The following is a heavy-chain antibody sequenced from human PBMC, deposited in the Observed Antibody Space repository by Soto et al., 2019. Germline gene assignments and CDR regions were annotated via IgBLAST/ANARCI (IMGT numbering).Heavy chain of an antibody. J-gene: IGHJ4*02. V-gene: IGHV3-20*04. CDR2: VNWNGGST. Sequence: GGSLRLSCAASGFTFDDYGMSWARQAPGKGLEWVSGVNWNGGSTGYADSVKGRFTISRDNAKNSLYLQMNSLSAEDTAVYYCARDKGMPATTTLDLHFDYWGQGTLVTVSS. CDR3: ARDKGMPATTTLDLHFDY. CDR1: GFTFDDYG. D-gene: IGHD1-26*01.